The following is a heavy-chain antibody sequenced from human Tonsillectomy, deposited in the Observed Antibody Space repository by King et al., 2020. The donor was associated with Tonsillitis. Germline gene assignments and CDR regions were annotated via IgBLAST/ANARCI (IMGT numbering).Heavy chain of an antibody. D-gene: IGHD1-26*01. J-gene: IGHJ4*02. CDR1: GYTFTGYY. V-gene: IGHV1-2*02. CDR3: ARSIVGATPHFDY. CDR2: INRNSGGT. Sequence: QLVQSGAEVKKPGASVKVSCKASGYTFTGYYLHWVRQAPGQGLEWMGWINRNSGGTNYAQKFQGRVTMTRDTSISTAYMELSRLRSDDTAVYYCARSIVGATPHFDYWGQGTLVTVSS.